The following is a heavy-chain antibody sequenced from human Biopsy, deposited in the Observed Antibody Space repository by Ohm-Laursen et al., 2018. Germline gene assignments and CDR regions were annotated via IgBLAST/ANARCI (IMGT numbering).Heavy chain of an antibody. CDR1: GFTLSSYS. D-gene: IGHD3-10*01. J-gene: IGHJ6*02. V-gene: IGHV3-21*01. CDR3: AISRGSSGIATIYYYGMDV. Sequence: GSLRLSCTASGFTLSSYSMNWVRQTPGKGLEWVSTISSSSDNIYYVDSVKGRFTISRDNAKNSLYLQMNSLRAEDTAVYYCAISRGSSGIATIYYYGMDVWGQGTTVTVSS. CDR2: ISSSSDNI.